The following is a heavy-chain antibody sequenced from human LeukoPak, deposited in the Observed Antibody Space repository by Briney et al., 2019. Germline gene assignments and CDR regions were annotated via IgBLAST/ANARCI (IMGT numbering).Heavy chain of an antibody. D-gene: IGHD4-17*01. V-gene: IGHV3-30*18. CDR2: ISYDGTNK. CDR1: GLNFRSYG. Sequence: GGSLRLSCAASGLNFRSYGMHWVRQAPGKGLERVTVISYDGTNKYFAESVKGRFSISRDNSKNTLYLQMNSLRSEDTAVYYCAKVGTTVTTHWYFDVWGRGTLVTVSS. J-gene: IGHJ2*01. CDR3: AKVGTTVTTHWYFDV.